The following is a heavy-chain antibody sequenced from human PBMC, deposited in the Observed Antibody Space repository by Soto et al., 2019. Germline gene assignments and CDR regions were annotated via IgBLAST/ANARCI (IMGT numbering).Heavy chain of an antibody. CDR2: VSGSGTST. J-gene: IGHJ5*02. Sequence: GGSLRLSCAASGFTFSNFALSWVRLAPGKGLEWVSSVSGSGTSTYYADSVKGRFTISRDNSKNTVYLQMNSLRVEDTTVYYCAKTDYGAITLWASWGQGTQVTVSS. V-gene: IGHV3-23*01. D-gene: IGHD3-16*01. CDR1: GFTFSNFA. CDR3: AKTDYGAITLWAS.